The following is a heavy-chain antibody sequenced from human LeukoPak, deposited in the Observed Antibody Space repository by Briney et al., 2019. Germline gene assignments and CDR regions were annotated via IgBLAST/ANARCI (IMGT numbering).Heavy chain of an antibody. CDR2: ISSSSSYI. V-gene: IGHV3-21*01. J-gene: IGHJ4*02. D-gene: IGHD5-12*01. CDR1: GFIFSSYS. Sequence: GGSLRLSCAASGFIFSSYSMNWVRQAPGKGLEWVSSISSSSSYIYYADSVKGRFTISRDNAKNSLYLQMNSLRAEDTAVYYCARDYYDYEGGDYWGQGTLVTVSS. CDR3: ARDYYDYEGGDY.